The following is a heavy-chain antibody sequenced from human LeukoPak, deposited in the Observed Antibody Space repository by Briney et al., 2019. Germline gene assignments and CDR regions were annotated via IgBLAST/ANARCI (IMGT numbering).Heavy chain of an antibody. CDR3: AATPLRFLEWFPPPYYMDV. V-gene: IGHV4-4*07. J-gene: IGHJ6*03. D-gene: IGHD3-3*01. Sequence: PSETLSLTYTVSGGPISSYYWSWIRQPAGKGLEWIGRIYTSGSTNYNPSLKSRVTISVDTSKNQFSLKLSSVTAADTAVYYCAATPLRFLEWFPPPYYMDVWGKGTTVTVSS. CDR2: IYTSGST. CDR1: GGPISSYY.